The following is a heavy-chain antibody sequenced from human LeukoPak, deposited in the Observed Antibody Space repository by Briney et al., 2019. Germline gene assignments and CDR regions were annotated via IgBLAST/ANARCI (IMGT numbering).Heavy chain of an antibody. CDR1: GYTFTGYY. D-gene: IGHD2-2*01. CDR3: ARQLLGYCSSTSCYGVLNYYYGMDV. V-gene: IGHV1-2*02. J-gene: IGHJ6*02. Sequence: ASVKVSCKASGYTFTGYYMHWVRQALGQGLEWMGWINPNSGGTNYAQKFQGRVTMTRDTSISTAYMELSRLRSDDTAVYYCARQLLGYCSSTSCYGVLNYYYGMDVWGQGTTVTVSS. CDR2: INPNSGGT.